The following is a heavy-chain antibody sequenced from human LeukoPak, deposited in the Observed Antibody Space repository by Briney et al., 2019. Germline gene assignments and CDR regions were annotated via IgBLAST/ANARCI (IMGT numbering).Heavy chain of an antibody. Sequence: GGSLRLSCAGSGFTGSSNYMSWVRQAPGEGLEWVAVIYSGGSTYYADSVKGGSTISRDNSKNALYLQMNSLRAEDTAVYYCARDRSGYRYGTYYYYMDVWGKGTTVTISS. CDR3: ARDRSGYRYGTYYYYMDV. J-gene: IGHJ6*03. CDR1: GFTGSSNY. CDR2: IYSGGST. D-gene: IGHD5-18*01. V-gene: IGHV3-66*01.